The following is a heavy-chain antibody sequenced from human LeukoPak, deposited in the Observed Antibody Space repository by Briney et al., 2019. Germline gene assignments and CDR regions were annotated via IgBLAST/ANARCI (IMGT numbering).Heavy chain of an antibody. D-gene: IGHD3-22*01. CDR1: GYTFTSYA. J-gene: IGHJ3*02. CDR3: ARAPTYYYDSSGYQYAFDI. V-gene: IGHV7-4-1*02. Sequence: ASVKVSCKASGYTFTSYAMNWVRQAPGQGLEWMGWINTNTGNPTYAQGFTGRFVFSLDTSVSTAYLQISSLKAEDTAVYYCARAPTYYYDSSGYQYAFDIWGQGTMVTVSS. CDR2: INTNTGNP.